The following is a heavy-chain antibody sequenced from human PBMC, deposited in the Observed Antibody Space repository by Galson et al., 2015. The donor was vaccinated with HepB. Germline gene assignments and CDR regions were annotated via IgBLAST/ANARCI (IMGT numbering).Heavy chain of an antibody. CDR1: GFIFSGSA. CDR2: IRSKANYYAT. CDR3: IRLGDLSGYSSR. Sequence: SLRLSCAASGFIFSGSAIDWVRQASGKGPEWVGRIRSKANYYATLYVPSLKGRFTISRDDSKNMAYLHMRSPKTEDTAVYYCIRLGDLSGYSSRWGQGTLVTVSS. D-gene: IGHD2-2*01. J-gene: IGHJ4*02. V-gene: IGHV3-73*01.